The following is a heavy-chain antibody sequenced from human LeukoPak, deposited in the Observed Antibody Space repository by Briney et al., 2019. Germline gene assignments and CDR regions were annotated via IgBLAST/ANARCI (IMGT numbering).Heavy chain of an antibody. Sequence: GGSLRLSCAASGFTFSSYAMSWVRQAPGKGLEWVSSISSSSSYIYYADSVKGRFTISRDNAKNSLYLQMNSLRVEDTAVYYCARGLYSSAWSPFDYWGQGTLVTVSS. V-gene: IGHV3-21*01. CDR2: ISSSSSYI. J-gene: IGHJ4*02. CDR3: ARGLYSSAWSPFDY. D-gene: IGHD6-19*01. CDR1: GFTFSSYA.